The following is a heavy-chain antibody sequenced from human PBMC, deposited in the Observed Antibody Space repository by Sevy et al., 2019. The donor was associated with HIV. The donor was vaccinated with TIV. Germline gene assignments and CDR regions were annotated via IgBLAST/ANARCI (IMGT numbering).Heavy chain of an antibody. CDR3: AIVDRTYVSN. J-gene: IGHJ4*02. Sequence: SETMSLTCNVSGASISSYYWSWIRQPPGKGLEWIGYIYYSGSTNYNPSLKSRVIISIDTSKSQFSLKMNSVTPADTAVYYCAIVDRTYVSNWGLGTLVTVSS. CDR2: IYYSGST. D-gene: IGHD3-16*01. V-gene: IGHV4-59*13. CDR1: GASISSYY.